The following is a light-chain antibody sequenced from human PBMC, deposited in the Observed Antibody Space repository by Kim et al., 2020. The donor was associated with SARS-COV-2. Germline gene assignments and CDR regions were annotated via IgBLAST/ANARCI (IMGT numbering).Light chain of an antibody. Sequence: QSALTQPASVSGSPGQSITISCTGTSSDIGDHDYVSWYQQHPGKAPKLLIYDVTNRPSGVSTRFSGSKSGNTASLTISGLQTEDEADCYCSSFTTSSNTDYVFGIGTKVTVL. CDR2: DVT. CDR3: SSFTTSSNTDYV. V-gene: IGLV2-14*03. CDR1: SSDIGDHDY. J-gene: IGLJ1*01.